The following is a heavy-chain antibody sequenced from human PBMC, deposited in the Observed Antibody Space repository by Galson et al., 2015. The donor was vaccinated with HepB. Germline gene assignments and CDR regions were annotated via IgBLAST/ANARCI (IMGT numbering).Heavy chain of an antibody. V-gene: IGHV3-23*01. CDR2: ISASGGKT. D-gene: IGHD3-10*01. CDR3: TRDSGWESAY. J-gene: IGHJ4*02. CDR1: GFIVDGSG. Sequence: LRLSCAASGFIVDGSGMSWVRQAPGKGLEWVSGISASGGKTYYPHPAKGRFTLSQDNFPNTVYLQMNSLRVDDSALYYCTRDSGWESAYWGQGTLVTVSS.